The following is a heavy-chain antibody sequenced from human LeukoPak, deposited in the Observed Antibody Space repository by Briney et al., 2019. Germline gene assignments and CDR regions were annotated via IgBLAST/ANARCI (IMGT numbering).Heavy chain of an antibody. Sequence: SETLSLTCSVSGGSISSTSYYWGWIRQPPGKGLEFIGNIYYSGSTYYNPSLESRVTISVDTSKNQFSLKLSSVTAADTAVYYCARLAGDWFDTWGQGTLVTVSS. CDR1: GGSISSTSYY. CDR2: IYYSGST. CDR3: ARLAGDWFDT. J-gene: IGHJ5*02. V-gene: IGHV4-39*01.